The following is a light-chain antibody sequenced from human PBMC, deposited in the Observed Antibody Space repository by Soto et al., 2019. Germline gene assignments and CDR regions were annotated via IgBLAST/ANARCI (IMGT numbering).Light chain of an antibody. Sequence: DIQMTPSPSILSASVGDRVTITCRASQSISSWLAWYQQKPGKAPNLLIHKASHLESGVPSRFSGSGSGTECTLTISSLQPGDFATYYCQHYNTYPWTFGQGTKVEIK. J-gene: IGKJ1*01. CDR3: QHYNTYPWT. CDR1: QSISSW. CDR2: KAS. V-gene: IGKV1-5*03.